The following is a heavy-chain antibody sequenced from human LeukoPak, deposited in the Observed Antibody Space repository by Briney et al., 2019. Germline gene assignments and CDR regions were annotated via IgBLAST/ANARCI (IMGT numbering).Heavy chain of an antibody. CDR2: IYYRGNT. CDR1: GGSISSFY. D-gene: IGHD4-23*01. J-gene: IGHJ2*01. Sequence: SETLSLTCTVSGGSISSFYWSWIRQPPGKGLEWIGYIYYRGNTQYNPSLKSRVTISADTSKNQFSLRLTSVAAADTAVYYCARDLDYGGSSIWYFDLWGRGTLVTVSS. V-gene: IGHV4-59*01. CDR3: ARDLDYGGSSIWYFDL.